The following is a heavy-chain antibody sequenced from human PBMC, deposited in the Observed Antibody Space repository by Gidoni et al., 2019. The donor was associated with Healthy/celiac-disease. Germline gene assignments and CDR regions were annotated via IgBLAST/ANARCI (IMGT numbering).Heavy chain of an antibody. Sequence: QVQLVESGGGVVQPGRSLRLSCAASGFTFSSYAMHWVRQAPGKGLEWVAVISYDGSNKYYADSVKGRFTISRDNSKNTLYLQMNSLRAEDTAVYYCAREGQFGGVIVIPYYFDYWGQGTLVTVSS. CDR3: AREGQFGGVIVIPYYFDY. CDR2: ISYDGSNK. J-gene: IGHJ4*02. CDR1: GFTFSSYA. V-gene: IGHV3-30*04. D-gene: IGHD3-16*02.